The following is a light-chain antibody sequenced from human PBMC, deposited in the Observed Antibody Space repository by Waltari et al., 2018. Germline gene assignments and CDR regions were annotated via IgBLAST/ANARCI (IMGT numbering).Light chain of an antibody. CDR3: QSYDSSLSGFYV. CDR1: SSNIEAGYD. CDR2: GNS. V-gene: IGLV1-40*01. J-gene: IGLJ1*01. Sequence: QSVLTQPPSVSGAPGQRVTISCTGSSSNIEAGYDVHWYQQLPGTAPKLLISGNSNRPSGVLDRFSVSKSGTSASLALTGLQDEDEADYYCQSYDSSLSGFYVFGTGTKVTVL.